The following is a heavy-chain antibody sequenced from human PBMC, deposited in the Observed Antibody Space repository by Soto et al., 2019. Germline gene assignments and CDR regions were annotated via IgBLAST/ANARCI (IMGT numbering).Heavy chain of an antibody. D-gene: IGHD2-8*02. CDR3: ARHAGGGYYYYYMDV. CDR2: IYYTGST. J-gene: IGHJ6*03. CDR1: GDSSNSFY. V-gene: IGHV4-59*08. Sequence: SETLSLTCTVSGDSSNSFYGSWIRQPPGKGLEWIGHIYYTGSTNYNPSLKSRVAISVDTSKNQFSLKLTSVTAADTAVYYCARHAGGGYYYYYMDVRAKGPRSPSP.